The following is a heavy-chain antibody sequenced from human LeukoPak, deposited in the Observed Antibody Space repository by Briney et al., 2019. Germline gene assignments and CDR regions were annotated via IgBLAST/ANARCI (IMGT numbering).Heavy chain of an antibody. D-gene: IGHD3-22*01. CDR3: VSPGPYYDSGGYYPSDW. Sequence: ASVKVSCKASGYTFTNYDINWVRQATGQGLEWMGWMNPNSGNAAYEQKFQGRVTMTRNTSITTAYMELSSLRSEDTAVYYCVSPGPYYDSGGYYPSDWWGQGTLVTVSS. CDR1: GYTFTNYD. J-gene: IGHJ4*02. V-gene: IGHV1-8*01. CDR2: MNPNSGNA.